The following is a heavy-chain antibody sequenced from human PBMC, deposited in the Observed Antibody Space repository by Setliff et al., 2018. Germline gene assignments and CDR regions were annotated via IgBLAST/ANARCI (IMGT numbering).Heavy chain of an antibody. D-gene: IGHD2-21*01. Sequence: ASVKVSCKASGGIFTDLNFIWARQAPGQGLECMGRIMPVYDTVTYAQKFEGRITIRADDSSSTVNMEIRSLTSEDTAVYYCAGEPKTYLDGLNVWGRGTKVTVSS. CDR2: IMPVYDTV. J-gene: IGHJ3*01. V-gene: IGHV1-69*13. CDR3: AGEPKTYLDGLNV. CDR1: GGIFTDLN.